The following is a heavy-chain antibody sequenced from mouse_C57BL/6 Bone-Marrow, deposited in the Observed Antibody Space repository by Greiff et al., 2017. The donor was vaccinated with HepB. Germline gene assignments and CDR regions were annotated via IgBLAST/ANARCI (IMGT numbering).Heavy chain of an antibody. CDR3: ARWSSSWYFDV. Sequence: QVQLQQSGAELARPGASVKLSCKASGYTFTSYGISWVKQRTGQGLEWIGEISPRSGNTYYNEKFKGKATLTADKSSRTAYMELRSLTSEDSAVYFCARWSSSWYFDVWGTGTTVTVSS. CDR1: GYTFTSYG. J-gene: IGHJ1*03. CDR2: ISPRSGNT. D-gene: IGHD1-1*01. V-gene: IGHV1-81*01.